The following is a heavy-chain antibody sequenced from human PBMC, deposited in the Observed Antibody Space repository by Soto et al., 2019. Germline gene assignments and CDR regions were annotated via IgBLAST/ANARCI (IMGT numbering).Heavy chain of an antibody. CDR1: GGSFRSYY. V-gene: IGHV4-34*01. Sequence: SETLSLTCAVYGGSFRSYYWSWRRQAPGKGLEWIGEINHTGTVNYNPSLKSRVAISVDTSERQFSLKLFSVTAADTAVYYCASLGSGAYDFWGQGAVVTAPQ. D-gene: IGHD2-15*01. CDR3: ASLGSGAYDF. J-gene: IGHJ4*02. CDR2: INHTGTV.